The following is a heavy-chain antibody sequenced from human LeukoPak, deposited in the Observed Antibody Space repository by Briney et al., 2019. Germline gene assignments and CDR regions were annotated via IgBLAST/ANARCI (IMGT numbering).Heavy chain of an antibody. V-gene: IGHV4-59*08. Sequence: SETLSLTCTVSGGSISSYYWSWIRQPPGKGLEWIGNIYYSGSTNYNPSLKSRVTISVDTSKNQFSLKLSSVTAADTAVYYCARLGRDPNYGMDVWGQGTTVTVSS. CDR2: IYYSGST. CDR1: GGSISSYY. CDR3: ARLGRDPNYGMDV. J-gene: IGHJ6*02.